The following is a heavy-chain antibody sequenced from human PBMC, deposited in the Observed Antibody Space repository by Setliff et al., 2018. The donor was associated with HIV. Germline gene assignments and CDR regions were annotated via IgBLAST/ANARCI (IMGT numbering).Heavy chain of an antibody. D-gene: IGHD5-12*01. CDR2: IRSKPYGGT. Sequence: LSLSCTASGFTSGDYAMSWVRQAPGKGLEWVGFIRSKPYGGTEYAASVKGRFTVSRDDSKSIAYLQMNSLKTEDTAVYYCTRAPRRDGYTQPYYYYYMDVWGKGTTVTVSS. J-gene: IGHJ6*03. CDR1: GFTSGDYA. V-gene: IGHV3-49*04. CDR3: TRAPRRDGYTQPYYYYYMDV.